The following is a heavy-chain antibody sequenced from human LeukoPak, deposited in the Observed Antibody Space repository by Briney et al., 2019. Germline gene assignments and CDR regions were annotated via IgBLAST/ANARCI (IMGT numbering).Heavy chain of an antibody. V-gene: IGHV4-38-2*01. CDR2: MHHSGST. J-gene: IGHJ4*02. CDR3: ARHSGYDILTGYYPWYFDY. CDR1: GYSISSGYY. D-gene: IGHD3-9*01. Sequence: SETLSLTCAVSGYSISSGYYWGWIRQPPGKGLEWIGSMHHSGSTDYNPSLKRRVTISVDTSKNQFSLKLRSVTAADTAVYHCARHSGYDILTGYYPWYFDYWGQGTLVTVSS.